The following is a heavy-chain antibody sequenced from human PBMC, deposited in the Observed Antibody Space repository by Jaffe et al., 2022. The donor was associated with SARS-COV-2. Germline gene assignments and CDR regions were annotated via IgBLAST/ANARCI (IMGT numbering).Heavy chain of an antibody. J-gene: IGHJ4*02. CDR3: TRRPGEWLRFNSRGAFDY. Sequence: EVQLVESGGGLVKPGRSLRLSCTASGFTFGDYAMSWFRQAPGKGLEWVGFIRSKAYGGTTEYAASVKGRFTISRDDSKSIAYLQMNSLKTEDTAVYYCTRRPGEWLRFNSRGAFDYWGQGTLVTVSS. V-gene: IGHV3-49*05. CDR1: GFTFGDYA. CDR2: IRSKAYGGTT. D-gene: IGHD5-12*01.